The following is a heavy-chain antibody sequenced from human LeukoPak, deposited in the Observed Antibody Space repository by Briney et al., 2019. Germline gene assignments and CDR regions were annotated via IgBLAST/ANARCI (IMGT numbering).Heavy chain of an antibody. CDR2: IYFRSLWYS. D-gene: IGHD2/OR15-2a*01. Sequence: QTLSLSCAISGDTVSSTSAAWDCIRPSPSRGPEWLVRIYFRSLWYSDYAVSLRGRISINTDTSTNHFSLRLNSVTPEDTAIYFCARYTYTFYLDYWGQGTVVTVSS. CDR1: GDTVSSTSAA. J-gene: IGHJ4*02. V-gene: IGHV6-1*01. CDR3: ARYTYTFYLDY.